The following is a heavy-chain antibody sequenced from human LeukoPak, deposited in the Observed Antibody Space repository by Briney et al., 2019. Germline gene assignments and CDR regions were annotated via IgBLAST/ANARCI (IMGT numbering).Heavy chain of an antibody. Sequence: GGSLRLSCAASGFSLSNYWMSWVRQAPGKGLEWVANINQDGSDKYYVDSVMGRFTIPKDNAKNSVYLQMNSLRPEDTAIYYCAWYGVTHGLDVWGQGTTVTVSS. V-gene: IGHV3-7*01. CDR2: INQDGSDK. CDR1: GFSLSNYW. CDR3: AWYGVTHGLDV. D-gene: IGHD3-10*01. J-gene: IGHJ6*02.